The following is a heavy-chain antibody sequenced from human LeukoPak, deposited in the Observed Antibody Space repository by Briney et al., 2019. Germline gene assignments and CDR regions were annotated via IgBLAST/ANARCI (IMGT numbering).Heavy chain of an antibody. D-gene: IGHD3-10*01. J-gene: IGHJ6*04. V-gene: IGHV4-39*07. CDR1: SGSISTSNYY. CDR3: ARGQLVLWFGELSPRGPPDV. Sequence: SETLSLTCTVSSGSISTSNYYWGRVRQPPGKALEWIGNIFYSGSTYYSPSLKSRVTISLDTSRNQFSLKLSSVTAADTAVYYCARGQLVLWFGELSPRGPPDVWGKGTTVTISS. CDR2: IFYSGST.